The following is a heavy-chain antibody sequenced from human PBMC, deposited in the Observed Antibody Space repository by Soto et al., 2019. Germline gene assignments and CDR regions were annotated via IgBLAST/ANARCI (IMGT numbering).Heavy chain of an antibody. Sequence: SETLCLTCTGSGGTVRSRTYYWCCIRQAPGKGLEWIASIYYSGRTHNNPALKSRVTMSVDTYTNQFSLKMNAVTAADTAVYYCTRHEAGAEDDRPLDYWGQGPLVT. V-gene: IGHV4-39*01. CDR2: IYYSGRT. CDR3: TRHEAGAEDDRPLDY. D-gene: IGHD1-26*01. J-gene: IGHJ4*02. CDR1: GGTVRSRTYY.